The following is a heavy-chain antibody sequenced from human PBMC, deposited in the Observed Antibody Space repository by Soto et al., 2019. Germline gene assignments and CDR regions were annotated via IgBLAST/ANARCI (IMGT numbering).Heavy chain of an antibody. J-gene: IGHJ6*02. CDR3: ARATPTAYCSSTTCSYYYYYGMDV. CDR1: GFTFSNYA. Sequence: GGFLRLSCAASGFTFSNYALHWVRQAPGKGLEWVAVISYDVSKKYYADSVKGRFTISRDNSNNMLYLQMNSLRAEDTAMYYCARATPTAYCSSTTCSYYYYYGMDVWGQGTTVTVSS. V-gene: IGHV3-30-3*01. D-gene: IGHD2-2*01. CDR2: ISYDVSKK.